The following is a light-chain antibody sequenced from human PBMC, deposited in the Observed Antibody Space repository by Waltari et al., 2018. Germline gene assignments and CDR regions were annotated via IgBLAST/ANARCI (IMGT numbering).Light chain of an antibody. J-gene: IGLJ2*01. CDR2: GGN. V-gene: IGLV1-40*01. CDR1: GSNIGAGYD. Sequence: QSVLTQPPSVSGAPGQRVTISCTGSGSNIGAGYDVHWYQQLPGKAPKLRIYGGNKRPSGGPGRFSGSQSGTSASLAITGLQAEDEADYFCQSDDTSLSVIFGGGTKLTVL. CDR3: QSDDTSLSVI.